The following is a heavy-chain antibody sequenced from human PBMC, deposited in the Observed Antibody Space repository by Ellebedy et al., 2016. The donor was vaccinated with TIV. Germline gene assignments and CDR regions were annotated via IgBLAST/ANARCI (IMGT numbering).Heavy chain of an antibody. Sequence: GGSLRLXCAASGFTSSNYDMHWVRQVTGDGLEWVSAVGIDGDTYYAGSVKGRFTISRENDKNSLYLQMNSLRAGDTAVYYCVRRNHGPLDVWGKGTTVTVSS. CDR2: VGIDGDT. D-gene: IGHD1-14*01. CDR1: GFTSSNYD. CDR3: VRRNHGPLDV. J-gene: IGHJ6*04. V-gene: IGHV3-13*01.